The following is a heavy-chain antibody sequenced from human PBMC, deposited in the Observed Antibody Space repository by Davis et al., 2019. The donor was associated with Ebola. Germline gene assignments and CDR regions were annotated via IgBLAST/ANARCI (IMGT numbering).Heavy chain of an antibody. J-gene: IGHJ4*02. D-gene: IGHD3-22*01. Sequence: MPSETLSLTCTVSGGSVSSGYYYWSSVRQPPGKGLEWIGYIYYSGSTKNNPSLKSRVTISVDTSKNQFSLKLSSVTAADTAVYYCARLPYDSSGLDCWGQGTLVSVSS. CDR3: ARLPYDSSGLDC. V-gene: IGHV4-61*01. CDR1: GGSVSSGYYY. CDR2: IYYSGST.